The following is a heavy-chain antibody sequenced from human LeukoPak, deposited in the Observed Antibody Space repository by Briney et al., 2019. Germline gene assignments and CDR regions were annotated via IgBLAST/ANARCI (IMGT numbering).Heavy chain of an antibody. CDR3: ARGHYSTGWYDYGLDV. CDR2: IYHSGGT. CDR1: GGSISSYY. V-gene: IGHV4-59*01. D-gene: IGHD6-19*01. J-gene: IGHJ6*02. Sequence: SETLSLTCTVSGGSISSYYWIWIRQPPGKGLEWIGDIYHSGGTNYNPSFKSRVTMSVDTSKNQFSLKLSSVTAADTAVYYCARGHYSTGWYDYGLDVWGPGTTVTVSS.